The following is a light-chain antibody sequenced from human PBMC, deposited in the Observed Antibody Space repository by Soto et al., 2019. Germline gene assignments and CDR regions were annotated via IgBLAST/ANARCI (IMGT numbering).Light chain of an antibody. J-gene: IGLJ1*01. CDR3: SSYTRTSALV. CDR2: EVI. V-gene: IGLV2-14*01. CDR1: SSDVGGYGS. Sequence: QSVLTQPASVSGSPGQSITVSCTGTSSDVGGYGSVSWFQQHPGKAPKLMIYEVINRPSGVSNRFSGSKSDNTAYLTISGLQPEDEADYYCSSYTRTSALVFGSGTKVTVL.